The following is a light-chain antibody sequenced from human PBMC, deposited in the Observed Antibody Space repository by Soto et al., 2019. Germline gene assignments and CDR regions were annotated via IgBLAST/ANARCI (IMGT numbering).Light chain of an antibody. CDR2: GAT. CDR1: QAINTY. CDR3: QQCYNTPRT. Sequence: DIQMTQSPSTLSASVGDRIIVTCRASQAINTYLNWYQQRPGKAPKVLIYGATTLQSGVPSRFSGSGSGTDFTLTISNLQPEDFATYFCQQCYNTPRTFGPGTKVDI. V-gene: IGKV1-39*01. J-gene: IGKJ1*01.